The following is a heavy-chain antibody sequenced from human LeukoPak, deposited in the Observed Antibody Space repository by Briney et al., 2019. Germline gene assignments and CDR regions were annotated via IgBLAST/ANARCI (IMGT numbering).Heavy chain of an antibody. V-gene: IGHV3-21*01. D-gene: IGHD3-22*01. CDR2: ISSSRSYI. Sequence: GGSLRLSCAASGFTFSSYSMNWVRQAPGKGLEWVSSISSSRSYIYYADSVKGRFTISRDNAKNSLYLQMNSLRAEDTAVYYCARVLSGSWDWFDPWGQGTLVTVSS. CDR1: GFTFSSYS. J-gene: IGHJ5*02. CDR3: ARVLSGSWDWFDP.